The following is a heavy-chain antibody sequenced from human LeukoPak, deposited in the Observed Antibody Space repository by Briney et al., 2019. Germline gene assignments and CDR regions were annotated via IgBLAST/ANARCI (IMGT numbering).Heavy chain of an antibody. D-gene: IGHD3-3*01. CDR1: GFTFSSYA. V-gene: IGHV3-30-3*01. J-gene: IGHJ6*02. Sequence: GGSLRLSCAASGFTFSSYAMHWVRQAPGKGLEWVAVISYDGSNKYYADSVKGRFTISRDNSKNTLYLQMNSLRAEDTAVYYCARVGRSGYYQGTCYYYGMDVWGQGTTVTVSS. CDR2: ISYDGSNK. CDR3: ARVGRSGYYQGTCYYYGMDV.